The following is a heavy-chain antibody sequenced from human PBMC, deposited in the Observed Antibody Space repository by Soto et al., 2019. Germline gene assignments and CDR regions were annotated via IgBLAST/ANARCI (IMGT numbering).Heavy chain of an antibody. V-gene: IGHV5-10-1*01. Sequence: GESLKISCTGSVYPFNTFWISWVRQMPGKGLEWMGRIDPGDPSDSYTNYSPSFQGHVTISVDKSSNTAYLQWGSLKASDTAIYYCARLYCTTSTCDSWFDPWGQGTLVTVSS. D-gene: IGHD2-8*01. CDR1: VYPFNTFW. J-gene: IGHJ5*02. CDR2: IDPGDPSDSYT. CDR3: ARLYCTTSTCDSWFDP.